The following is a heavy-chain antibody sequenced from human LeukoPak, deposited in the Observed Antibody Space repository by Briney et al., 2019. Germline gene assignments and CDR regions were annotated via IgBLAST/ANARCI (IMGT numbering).Heavy chain of an antibody. Sequence: TGGSLRLSCAASGFTFSSYSMNWVRQAPGKGLEWVSPISSSSSYIYYADSVKGRFTISRDNAKNSLYLQMNSLRAEDTAVYYCARDHPSSTIIAAAGRGPVDYWGQGTLVAVSS. CDR2: ISSSSSYI. J-gene: IGHJ4*02. D-gene: IGHD6-13*01. CDR1: GFTFSSYS. V-gene: IGHV3-21*01. CDR3: ARDHPSSTIIAAAGRGPVDY.